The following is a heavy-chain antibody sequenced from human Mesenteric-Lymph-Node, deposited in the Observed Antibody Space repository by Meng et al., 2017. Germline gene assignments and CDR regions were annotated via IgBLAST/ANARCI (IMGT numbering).Heavy chain of an antibody. Sequence: GESLKISCAASGFTFSSYAMSWVRQAPGKGLEWVSSISSSSSYIYYEDSVKGRFTISRDNAKNSLYLQMNSLRAEDTAVYYCARDRISYYYGSGFGWFDPWGQGTLVTVSS. CDR1: GFTFSSYA. CDR2: ISSSSSYI. V-gene: IGHV3-21*01. J-gene: IGHJ5*02. D-gene: IGHD3-10*01. CDR3: ARDRISYYYGSGFGWFDP.